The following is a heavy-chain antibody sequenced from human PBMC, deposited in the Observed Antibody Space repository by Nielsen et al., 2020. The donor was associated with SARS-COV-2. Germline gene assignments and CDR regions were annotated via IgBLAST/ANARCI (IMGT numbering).Heavy chain of an antibody. Sequence: GGSLTLSCAASGFTFSSYSMNWVRQAPGKGLEWVSSISSSSSYIYYADSVKGRFTISRDNAKNSLYLQMNSLRAEDTAVYYCARRPYSSSSSTAGSYYYYMDVWGKGTTVTVSS. CDR1: GFTFSSYS. CDR3: ARRPYSSSSSTAGSYYYYMDV. D-gene: IGHD6-6*01. CDR2: ISSSSSYI. V-gene: IGHV3-21*01. J-gene: IGHJ6*03.